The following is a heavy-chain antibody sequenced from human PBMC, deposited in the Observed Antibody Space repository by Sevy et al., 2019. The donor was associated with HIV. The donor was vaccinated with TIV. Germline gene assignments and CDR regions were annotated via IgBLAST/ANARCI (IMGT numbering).Heavy chain of an antibody. D-gene: IGHD2-2*01. CDR3: ARAPATPDIVVVPAAMPVYYYYYGMDV. CDR1: GGSVSSGSYY. V-gene: IGHV4-61*01. CDR2: IYYSGST. Sequence: SETLSLTCTVSGGSVSSGSYYWSWIRQPPGKGLEWIGYIYYSGSTSYNPSLKSRVTISVDTSKNQFSLKLSSVTAADTAVYYCARAPATPDIVVVPAAMPVYYYYYGMDVWGQGTTVTVSS. J-gene: IGHJ6*02.